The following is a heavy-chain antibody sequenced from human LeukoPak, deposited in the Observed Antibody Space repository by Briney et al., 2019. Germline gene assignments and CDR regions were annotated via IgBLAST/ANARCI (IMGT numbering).Heavy chain of an antibody. J-gene: IGHJ4*02. V-gene: IGHV1-2*02. CDR2: INPNDGDT. CDR1: GYTLTDYY. CDR3: ARANFLYCSSTTCLFDY. D-gene: IGHD2-2*01. Sequence: GASVKVSCKASGYTLTDYYMHWVRQAPGQGFEWMGWINPNDGDTNYAQKIQGRVTMTRDTSISTAHMEVSRLRSDDTAVYYCARANFLYCSSTTCLFDYWGQGTLVTVSS.